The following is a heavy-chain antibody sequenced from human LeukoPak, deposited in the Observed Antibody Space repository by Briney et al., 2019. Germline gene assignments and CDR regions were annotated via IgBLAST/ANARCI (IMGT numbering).Heavy chain of an antibody. V-gene: IGHV3-30*18. CDR3: AKDLGYCSSTSCSWDY. J-gene: IGHJ4*02. Sequence: GRSLRLSCAASGFTFSSYGMHWVRQAPGKGLEWVAVISYDGSNKYYADSVKGRFTISRDNSKNTLYLQMNSLRAEDTAVYYCAKDLGYCSSTSCSWDYLGQGTLVTVSS. D-gene: IGHD2-2*01. CDR1: GFTFSSYG. CDR2: ISYDGSNK.